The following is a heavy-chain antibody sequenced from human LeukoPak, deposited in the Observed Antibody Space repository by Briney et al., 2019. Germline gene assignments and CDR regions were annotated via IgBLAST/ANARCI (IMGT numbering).Heavy chain of an antibody. Sequence: GGSLRLSCAASGFTFSSYEMNWVRQAPGKGLEWVSYISSSGSTTYSADSVKGRFTISRDNAKNSLYLQMNSLRAEDTAVYYCARGTDFDYWGQGTLVTVYS. V-gene: IGHV3-48*03. J-gene: IGHJ4*02. CDR3: ARGTDFDY. CDR2: ISSSGSTT. D-gene: IGHD1-14*01. CDR1: GFTFSSYE.